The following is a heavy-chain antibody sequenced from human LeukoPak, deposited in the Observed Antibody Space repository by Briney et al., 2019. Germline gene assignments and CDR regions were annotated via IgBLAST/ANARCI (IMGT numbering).Heavy chain of an antibody. CDR1: GFTFSSYA. CDR2: ISYDGSNK. D-gene: IGHD6-19*01. V-gene: IGHV3-30-3*01. CDR3: ARALGIAVAGTAVDY. J-gene: IGHJ4*02. Sequence: GGSLRLSCAASGFTFSSYAMHWVRQAPGKGLEWVAVISYDGSNKYYADSVKGRFTISRDNSKNTLYLQMNSLRAEDTAVYYCARALGIAVAGTAVDYWGQGTLVTVSS.